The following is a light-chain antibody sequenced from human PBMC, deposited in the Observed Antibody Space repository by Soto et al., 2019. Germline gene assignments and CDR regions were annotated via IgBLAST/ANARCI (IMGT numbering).Light chain of an antibody. CDR3: SSYVGSNVV. V-gene: IGLV2-14*01. J-gene: IGLJ2*01. CDR2: DVN. CDR1: RSDVGAYNY. Sequence: QSALTQPASVSGSPGQSITISCTGTRSDVGAYNYVSWYQRHPGKGPKLLIYDVNSRPSGVSPRFSGSKSGNTASLTVSGLQAEDEAEYYCSSYVGSNVVFGGGTKVTVL.